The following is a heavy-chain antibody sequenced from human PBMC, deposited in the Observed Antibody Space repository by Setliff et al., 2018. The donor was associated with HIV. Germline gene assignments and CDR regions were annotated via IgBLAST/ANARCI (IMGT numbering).Heavy chain of an antibody. CDR3: ARDLAY. V-gene: IGHV3-7*03. J-gene: IGHJ4*02. Sequence: GGSLRLSCAASGFTFSSYWISWVRQAPGKGLEWVANIKEDGSEKYYVDSVKVRFTISRDNAQNSLYLQMSGLKVEDTAVYYCARDLAYWGQGTLVTVSS. CDR2: IKEDGSEK. CDR1: GFTFSSYW.